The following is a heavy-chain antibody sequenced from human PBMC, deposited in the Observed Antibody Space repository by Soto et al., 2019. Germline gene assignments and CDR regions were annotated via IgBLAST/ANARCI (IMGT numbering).Heavy chain of an antibody. J-gene: IGHJ3*02. CDR3: ARDQIVADYYDAFDI. CDR1: GGSISSGGYY. D-gene: IGHD3-22*01. CDR2: IYYSGST. V-gene: IGHV4-31*03. Sequence: QVQLQESGPGLVKPSQTLSLTCTVSGGSISSGGYYWSWIRQHPGNGLEWIGYIYYSGSTYYNPSLKSRVTISVDTSKNQFSLKLSSVTAADTAVYYCARDQIVADYYDAFDIWGQGTMVTVSS.